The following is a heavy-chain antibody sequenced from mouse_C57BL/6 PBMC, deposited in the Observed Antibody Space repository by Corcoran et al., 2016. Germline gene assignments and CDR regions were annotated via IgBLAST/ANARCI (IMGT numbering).Heavy chain of an antibody. Sequence: QIQLVQSGPELKKPGETVKISCKASGYTFTPYGMSWVKQAPGKGLKWMGWINTYSGVPTYADDFKGRFAFSLETSASTAYLQINNLKNEDTATYFCARPFITTVVDTWFAYWGQGTLVTVSA. CDR2: INTYSGVP. CDR3: ARPFITTVVDTWFAY. CDR1: GYTFTPYG. D-gene: IGHD1-1*01. V-gene: IGHV9-3*01. J-gene: IGHJ3*01.